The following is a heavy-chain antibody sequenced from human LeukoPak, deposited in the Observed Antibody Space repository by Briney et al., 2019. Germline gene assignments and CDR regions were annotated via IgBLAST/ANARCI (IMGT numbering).Heavy chain of an antibody. Sequence: ASVKVSCKASGYTFTSYGISWVRQAPGQGLEWMGWISAYNGNTNYAQKLQGRVTMTTDTSTSTAYMELRSLRSDDTAVYYCARDQVVVVPAAIFRPDLWWDPWGQGTLVTVSS. CDR1: GYTFTSYG. J-gene: IGHJ5*02. D-gene: IGHD2-2*01. CDR3: ARDQVVVVPAAIFRPDLWWDP. CDR2: ISAYNGNT. V-gene: IGHV1-18*01.